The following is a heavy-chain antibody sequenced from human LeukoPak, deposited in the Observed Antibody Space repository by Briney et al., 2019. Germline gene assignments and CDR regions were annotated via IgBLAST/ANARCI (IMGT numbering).Heavy chain of an antibody. J-gene: IGHJ4*02. CDR1: GFTFDDYA. Sequence: GGSLRLSCTVSGFTFDDYAMHWVRHTPGKGLEWVAGITWNRDNIGYGDSVKGRSTISRDNSKNTLFLQMNSLRPDDTAVYFCAKQAGWGGYFSFLPFDFWGRGTLVTVSS. V-gene: IGHV3-9*01. D-gene: IGHD3-3*01. CDR2: ITWNRDNI. CDR3: AKQAGWGGYFSFLPFDF.